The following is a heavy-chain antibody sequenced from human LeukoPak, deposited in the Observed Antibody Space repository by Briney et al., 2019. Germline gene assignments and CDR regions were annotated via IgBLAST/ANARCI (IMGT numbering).Heavy chain of an antibody. Sequence: GEPLKISCKGSGYSFTTYWIAWLRQVPGKGLEWMGIIYPGDSNTRYSPSFQGQVIISADKSISTAYLQWSSLKASDTAMYYCAVYYYDNSGYLPFDYWGQGTLVTVSS. J-gene: IGHJ4*02. CDR1: GYSFTTYW. V-gene: IGHV5-51*01. CDR2: IYPGDSNT. D-gene: IGHD3-22*01. CDR3: AVYYYDNSGYLPFDY.